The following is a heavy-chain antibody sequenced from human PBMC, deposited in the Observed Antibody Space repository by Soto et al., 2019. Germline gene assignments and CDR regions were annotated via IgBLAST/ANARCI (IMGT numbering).Heavy chain of an antibody. D-gene: IGHD2-15*01. J-gene: IGHJ4*02. CDR2: IYYSGST. V-gene: IGHV4-59*01. CDR1: GGSISSYY. CDR3: ARDTYGGNAGSVFDY. Sequence: SETLSLTCTVSGGSISSYYWNWIRQPPGKGLEWIGYIYYSGSTNYNPSLKSRVTISVDTSKNQFSLKLSSVTAADTAVYYCARDTYGGNAGSVFDYWGQGTLVTVSS.